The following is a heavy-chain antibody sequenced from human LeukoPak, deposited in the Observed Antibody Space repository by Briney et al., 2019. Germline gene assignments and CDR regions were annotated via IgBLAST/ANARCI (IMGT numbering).Heavy chain of an antibody. D-gene: IGHD3-10*01. J-gene: IGHJ4*02. CDR1: GFIFSTYW. CDR3: NNREF. Sequence: GGSLRLSCAASGFIFSTYWMHWVRQAPGKGLVWVSRFNSDGRSTYYADSVKGRFTISRDNAKNTLYLQMNSLKTEDTAVYYCNNREFWGQGTLVTVSS. V-gene: IGHV3-74*01. CDR2: FNSDGRST.